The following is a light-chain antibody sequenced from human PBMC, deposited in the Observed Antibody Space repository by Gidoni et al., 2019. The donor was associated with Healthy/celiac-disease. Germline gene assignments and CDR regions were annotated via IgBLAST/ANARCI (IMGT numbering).Light chain of an antibody. V-gene: IGKV4-1*01. CDR1: QSVLDSSNNTNY. J-gene: IGKJ1*01. CDR2: WAS. Sequence: DIVITQSPVSLAVPLGERATNNCKSSQSVLDSSNNTNYLDWYQQRPGQPPKLLIYWASTRESGVPDRFSGSGSGTDFTLTISSLQAEEVAVYYCQQYYSTPPWTFGQGTKVEIK. CDR3: QQYYSTPPWT.